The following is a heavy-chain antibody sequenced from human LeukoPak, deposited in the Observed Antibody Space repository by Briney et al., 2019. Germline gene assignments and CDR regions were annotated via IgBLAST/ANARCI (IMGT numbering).Heavy chain of an antibody. CDR3: ATYSGSYAGGMDV. CDR2: IYYSGST. D-gene: IGHD1-26*01. V-gene: IGHV4-61*05. J-gene: IGHJ6*02. Sequence: PSETLSLTCTVSGGSISSSSYYWSWIRQPPGKGLEWIGYIYYSGSTNYNPSLKSRVTISVDTSKNQFSLKLSSVTAADTAVYYCATYSGSYAGGMDVWGQGTTVTVSS. CDR1: GGSISSSSYY.